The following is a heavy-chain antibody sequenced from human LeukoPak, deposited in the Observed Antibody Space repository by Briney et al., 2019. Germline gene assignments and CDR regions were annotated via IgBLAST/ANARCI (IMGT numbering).Heavy chain of an antibody. CDR1: GGSVSSGSYY. D-gene: IGHD5-24*01. CDR2: IYYSGST. V-gene: IGHV4-61*01. J-gene: IGHJ4*02. Sequence: SETLSLTCTVSGGSVSSGSYYWSWIRQPPGKGLEWIGYIYYSGSTNYNPPLKSRVTISVDTSKNQFSLKLSSVTAADTAVYYCARASRRDGSPIDYWGQGTLVTVSS. CDR3: ARASRRDGSPIDY.